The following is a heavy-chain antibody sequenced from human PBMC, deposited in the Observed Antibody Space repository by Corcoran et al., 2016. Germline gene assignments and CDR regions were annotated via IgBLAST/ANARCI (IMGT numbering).Heavy chain of an antibody. CDR3: ASSGGIAYCGGDCSVIPSD. CDR1: GYTFTGYY. Sequence: QVQLVQSGAEVKKPGASVKVSCKASGYTFTGYYMHWVRQAPGQGLEWMGWINPNSGGTNYAQSFQGRVTMTRDTSISTAYMELSRLRSDDTAVYYGASSGGIAYCGGDCSVIPSDWGQGTLVTVSS. D-gene: IGHD2-21*02. J-gene: IGHJ4*02. CDR2: INPNSGGT. V-gene: IGHV1-2*02.